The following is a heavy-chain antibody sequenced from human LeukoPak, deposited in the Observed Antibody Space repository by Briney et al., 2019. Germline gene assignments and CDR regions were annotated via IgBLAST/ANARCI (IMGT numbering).Heavy chain of an antibody. Sequence: SETLSLTCTVSAYSISSGYYWGWVRPPPGKGLEWIGSIYHSGSTYYNPSLKGRVTISVDTSKNQFSLKLSSVTAADTAMFYCARGTKIVPAASFDYWGQGTLVTVSS. V-gene: IGHV4-38-2*02. D-gene: IGHD2-2*01. CDR2: IYHSGST. CDR1: AYSISSGYY. CDR3: ARGTKIVPAASFDY. J-gene: IGHJ4*02.